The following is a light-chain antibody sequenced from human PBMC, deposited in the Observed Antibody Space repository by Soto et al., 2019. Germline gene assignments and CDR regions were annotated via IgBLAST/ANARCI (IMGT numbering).Light chain of an antibody. CDR2: SNY. J-gene: IGLJ1*01. CDR1: SGSLS. Sequence: QSVLTQPPSASGTPGQRVTISCSASSGSLSVDWYQHLPGTAPKLLIYSNYQRPSGVPDRFSGSKSGTSASLVISGLQSEDDADYYCAGRDDSRSGLYVFGTGTKVTVL. CDR3: AGRDDSRSGLYV. V-gene: IGLV1-44*01.